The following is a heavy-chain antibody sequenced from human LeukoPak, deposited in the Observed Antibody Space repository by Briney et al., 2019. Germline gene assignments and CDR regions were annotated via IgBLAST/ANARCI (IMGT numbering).Heavy chain of an antibody. Sequence: GGSLRLSCAASGFTFSSYSMNWVRQAPGKGLEWVSSISSSSSYIYYADSVKGRFTISRDNVKNSLYLQMNSLRAEDTAVYYCARGGTGYSYGHDFDYWGQGTLVTVSS. CDR3: ARGGTGYSYGHDFDY. CDR2: ISSSSSYI. CDR1: GFTFSSYS. J-gene: IGHJ4*02. V-gene: IGHV3-21*01. D-gene: IGHD5-18*01.